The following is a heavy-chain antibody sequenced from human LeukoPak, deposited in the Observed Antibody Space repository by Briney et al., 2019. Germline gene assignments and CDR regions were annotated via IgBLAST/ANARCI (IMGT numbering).Heavy chain of an antibody. D-gene: IGHD3-10*01. V-gene: IGHV4-4*02. CDR1: GGSISGSNW. J-gene: IGHJ4*02. CDR3: ATRYGSGSYYNGPIDY. CDR2: IYHSGST. Sequence: SETLSLTCAVSGGSISGSNWWSWVRQPPGKGLEWIGEIYHSGSTNYNPSLKSRVTISVDKSKNQFSLKLSSVTAADTAVYYCATRYGSGSYYNGPIDYWGQGTLVTVSS.